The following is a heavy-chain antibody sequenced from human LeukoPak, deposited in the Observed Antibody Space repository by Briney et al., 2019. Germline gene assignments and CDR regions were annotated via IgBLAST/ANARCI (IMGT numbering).Heavy chain of an antibody. CDR1: GYTFTSCY. CDR2: INPSGGST. CDR3: AREFTYRSSTSPDAFDI. D-gene: IGHD2-2*01. V-gene: IGHV1-46*01. Sequence: GASVKVSCKASGYTFTSCYMHWVRQAPGQGLEWMGIINPSGGSTSYAQKFQGRVTMTRDTSTSTVYMELSSLRSEDTAVYYCAREFTYRSSTSPDAFDIWGQGTMVTVSS. J-gene: IGHJ3*02.